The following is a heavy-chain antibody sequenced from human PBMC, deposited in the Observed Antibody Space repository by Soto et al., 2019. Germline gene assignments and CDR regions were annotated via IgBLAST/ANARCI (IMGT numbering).Heavy chain of an antibody. CDR3: AKDMSAGTDYYYGMDV. D-gene: IGHD6-19*01. V-gene: IGHV3-9*01. CDR1: GFTFDDDA. CDR2: ISWNSGSI. J-gene: IGHJ6*02. Sequence: EVQLVESGGGLVQPGRSLRLSCAASGFTFDDDAMHWVRQAPGKGLEWVSGISWNSGSIGYADSVKGRFTISRDNAKNSLYLQMNSLRAEDTALYYCAKDMSAGTDYYYGMDVWGQGTTVTVSS.